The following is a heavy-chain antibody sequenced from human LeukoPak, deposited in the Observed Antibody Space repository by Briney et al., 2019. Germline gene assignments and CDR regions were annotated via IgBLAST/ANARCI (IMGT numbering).Heavy chain of an antibody. CDR1: GFTFSSYS. V-gene: IGHV3-21*01. D-gene: IGHD1-26*01. CDR3: ARDSGSDGRAFDI. Sequence: GGSLRLSCAASGFTFSSYSMNWVRQAPGKGLEWVSSISSSSSYIYYADSVKGRFTISRDNAKNSLYLQMNSLRAEDTAVYYCARDSGSDGRAFDIWGQGTMVTVSS. CDR2: ISSSSSYI. J-gene: IGHJ3*02.